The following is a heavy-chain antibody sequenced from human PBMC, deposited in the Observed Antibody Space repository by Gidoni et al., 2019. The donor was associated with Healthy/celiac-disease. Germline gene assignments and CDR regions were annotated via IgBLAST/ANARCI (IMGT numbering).Heavy chain of an antibody. J-gene: IGHJ4*02. CDR1: GYSFTSYW. CDR3: ARHPKLYCSGGSCYSGDLDY. CDR2: IDPSDSYT. Sequence: EVQLVQSGAEVKKPGESLRISCKRSGYSFTSYWISWVRQMPGKGLEWMGRIDPSDSYTNYSPSFQGHVTISADKSISTAYLQWSSLKASDTAMYYCARHPKLYCSGGSCYSGDLDYWGQGTLVTVSS. D-gene: IGHD2-15*01. V-gene: IGHV5-10-1*03.